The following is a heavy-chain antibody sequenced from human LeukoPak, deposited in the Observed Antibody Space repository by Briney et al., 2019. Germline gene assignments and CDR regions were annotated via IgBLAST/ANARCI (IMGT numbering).Heavy chain of an antibody. CDR1: GFTFRSFA. Sequence: GSLRLCCAASGFTFRSFAMSWVRQAPGKGLEYVSIININDDHTYYADSVKGRFTISRDNSNDTLFLHMNSLRVEDTAVYYCAKGRPWGLFGGLDSWGQGTPVTVSS. J-gene: IGHJ4*02. CDR2: ININDDHT. D-gene: IGHD7-27*01. CDR3: AKGRPWGLFGGLDS. V-gene: IGHV3-23*01.